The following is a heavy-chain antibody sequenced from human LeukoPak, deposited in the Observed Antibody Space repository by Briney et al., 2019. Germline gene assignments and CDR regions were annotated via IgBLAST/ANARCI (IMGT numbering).Heavy chain of an antibody. CDR3: TREFGHGRWYFDY. CDR2: IGNDGNAQ. Sequence: PGGSLRLSCAAPGFTFSGYSIHWVRQAPGKGLEWVAVIGNDGNAQYYSDSVRGRFTISRDNSKNTLHLQMNNLRTGDTAVCYCTREFGHGRWYFDYWGQGTLVTVSS. D-gene: IGHD4-23*01. V-gene: IGHV3-33*08. J-gene: IGHJ4*02. CDR1: GFTFSGYS.